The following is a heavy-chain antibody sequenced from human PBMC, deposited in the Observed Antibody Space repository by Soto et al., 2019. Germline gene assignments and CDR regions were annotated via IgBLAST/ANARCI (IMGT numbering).Heavy chain of an antibody. CDR2: ISHDGSNK. D-gene: IGHD2-2*01. CDR1: GFIFSSYD. Sequence: GWSLRLSCAASGFIFSSYDMHRVRQAPGKGLEWVAVISHDGSNKYYADSVNGRFTIPRASSGDNSKNMVYLSMNRLSGDDKAVYYCAKQEIVPMPDFGSWGQGTQVTVSS. V-gene: IGHV3-30*18. CDR3: AKQEIVPMPDFGS. J-gene: IGHJ4*02.